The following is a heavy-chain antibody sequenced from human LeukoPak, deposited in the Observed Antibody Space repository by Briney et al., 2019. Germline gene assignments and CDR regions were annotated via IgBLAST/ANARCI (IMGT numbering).Heavy chain of an antibody. Sequence: QPGRSLRLSCAASGFTFSSYGMHWVRQAPGKGLEWVAVISYDGSNKCYADSVKGRFTISRDNSKNTLYLQMNSLRAEDTAVYYCAKDGRGYCSSTSCYRDGMDVWGKGTTVTVSS. J-gene: IGHJ6*04. CDR1: GFTFSSYG. CDR3: AKDGRGYCSSTSCYRDGMDV. D-gene: IGHD2-2*01. CDR2: ISYDGSNK. V-gene: IGHV3-30*18.